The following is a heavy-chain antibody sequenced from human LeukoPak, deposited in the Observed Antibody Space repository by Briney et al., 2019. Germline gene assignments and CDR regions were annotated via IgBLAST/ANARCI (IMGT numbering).Heavy chain of an antibody. CDR1: GGTFSSYA. CDR2: IIPIFGTA. D-gene: IGHD1-14*01. J-gene: IGHJ6*03. V-gene: IGHV1-69*05. Sequence: SVKVSYKASGGTFSSYAISWVRQAPGQGLEWMGRIIPIFGTANYAQKFKGRVTIPTDESTSTAYMELSSLRSDDTAVYYCARAGSRNCYYSSYLDVWGKGTTVTVSS. CDR3: ARAGSRNCYYSSYLDV.